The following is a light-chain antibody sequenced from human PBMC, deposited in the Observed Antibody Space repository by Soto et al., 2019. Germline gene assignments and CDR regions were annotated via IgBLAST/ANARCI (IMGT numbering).Light chain of an antibody. CDR1: QTIGSSY. V-gene: IGKV3-20*01. CDR2: GGA. J-gene: IGKJ1*01. CDR3: QQYRTPSQT. Sequence: EIVLTQSPGTLSLSPGESATLSCRASQTIGSSYLAWYQQRLGQAPRLLIYGGANRATGIPDRFSATGSETDFTLAISRLEPEDFAVYYCQQYRTPSQTFGQGTKVDIK.